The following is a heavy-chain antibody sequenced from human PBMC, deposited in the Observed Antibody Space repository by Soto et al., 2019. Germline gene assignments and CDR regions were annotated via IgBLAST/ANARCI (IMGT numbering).Heavy chain of an antibody. D-gene: IGHD3-10*02. J-gene: IGHJ5*02. CDR3: TTDGATIFFDP. CDR2: IKTKADAGTT. V-gene: IGHV3-15*01. CDR1: GFTFKNAW. Sequence: PLVESGGGLVEPGGSLRLPCAASGFTFKNAWTSWVRQAPGKGLEWVGRIKTKADAGTTDYAAPVKGRFTISRDDSKNTLYLQMNSLKNEDTALYFCTTDGATIFFDPRGQGTLVTVSS.